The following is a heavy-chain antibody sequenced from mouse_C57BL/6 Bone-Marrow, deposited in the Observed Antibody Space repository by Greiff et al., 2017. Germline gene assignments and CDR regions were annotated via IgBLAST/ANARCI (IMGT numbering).Heavy chain of an antibody. V-gene: IGHV14-4*01. CDR1: GFNIKDDY. Sequence: VQLQQSGAELVRPGASVKLSCTASGFNIKDDYMHWVKQRPEQGLEWIGWIDPENGDTEYASKFQGKATITAATSSNTAYLQLSSLTSANTAVSYSSTFSAGYFLMVYWGQGTSVTVSS. D-gene: IGHD2-14*01. CDR3: STFSAGYFLMVY. CDR2: IDPENGDT. J-gene: IGHJ4*01.